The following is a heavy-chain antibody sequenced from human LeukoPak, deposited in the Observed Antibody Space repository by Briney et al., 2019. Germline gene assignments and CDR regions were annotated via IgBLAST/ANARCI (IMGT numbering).Heavy chain of an antibody. Sequence: GGSLRLSCAASGFTFSIYWMSWVRQAPGKGLEWVAFISYDGSNKYYADSVKGRCTISRDNSKNTVYLQMNSLRAEDTAVYYCAKDMDHDYDDYGFDYWGQGTPVTVSS. J-gene: IGHJ4*02. CDR3: AKDMDHDYDDYGFDY. CDR1: GFTFSIYW. CDR2: ISYDGSNK. D-gene: IGHD4-17*01. V-gene: IGHV3-30*18.